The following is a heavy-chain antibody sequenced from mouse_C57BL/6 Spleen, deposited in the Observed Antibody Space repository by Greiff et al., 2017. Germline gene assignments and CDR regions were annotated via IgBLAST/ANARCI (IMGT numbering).Heavy chain of an antibody. J-gene: IGHJ3*01. CDR2: ILPGSGST. D-gene: IGHD1-1*01. CDR1: GYTFTGYW. V-gene: IGHV1-9*01. CDR3: ARWPVDYGSSYKAY. Sequence: QVQLQQSGAELMKPGASVKLSCKATGYTFTGYWIAWVKQRPGHGLEWIGEILPGSGSTNYNEKFKGKATFTADTSSNTAYMQLSSLTTEDSAIYYCARWPVDYGSSYKAYWGQGTLVTVSA.